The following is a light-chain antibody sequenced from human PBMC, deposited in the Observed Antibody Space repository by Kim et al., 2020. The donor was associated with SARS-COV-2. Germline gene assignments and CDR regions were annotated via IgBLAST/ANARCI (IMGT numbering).Light chain of an antibody. J-gene: IGLJ3*02. CDR2: GKT. Sequence: MGQTVRITCQGDSLRRFYASWYQQKPGQAPVLVIYGKTNRPSGIPDRFSGSSSGNTASLTITGAQAEDEADYYCNSRDSTDNHWVFGGGTQLTVL. CDR1: SLRRFY. CDR3: NSRDSTDNHWV. V-gene: IGLV3-19*01.